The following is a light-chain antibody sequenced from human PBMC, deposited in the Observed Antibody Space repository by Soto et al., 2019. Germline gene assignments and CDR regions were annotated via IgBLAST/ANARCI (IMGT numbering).Light chain of an antibody. CDR1: TNDIGGYNY. CDR3: CSYTISATLV. J-gene: IGLJ3*02. Sequence: VLTQPASVSGSPGQSITISCSGTTNDIGGYNYVSWYQHHPGKVPKVIIYEVRNRPSGVSNRFSGSKSGNTASLTISGLQAEDEADYYCCSYTISATLVFGGGTKVTVL. V-gene: IGLV2-14*01. CDR2: EVR.